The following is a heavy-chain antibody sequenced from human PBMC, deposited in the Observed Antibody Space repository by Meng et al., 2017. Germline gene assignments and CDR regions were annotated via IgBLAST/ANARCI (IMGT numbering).Heavy chain of an antibody. V-gene: IGHV1-69*06. CDR3: ARARGSSGYDAVDY. D-gene: IGHD3-22*01. J-gene: IGHJ4*02. Sequence: QVQCGHWWSGVEKSWSAGNVSWKASGGTFSSYVISWVRQSPGQGLEWMGGIIPIFGTANYAQKFQCRDTIPADKSTSTAYMELSSLRSEDTAVYYCARARGSSGYDAVDYWGQGTLVTVFS. CDR2: IIPIFGTA. CDR1: GGTFSSYV.